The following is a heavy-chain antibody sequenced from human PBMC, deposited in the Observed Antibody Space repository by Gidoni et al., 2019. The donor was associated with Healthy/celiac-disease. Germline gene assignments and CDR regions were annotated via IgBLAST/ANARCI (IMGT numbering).Heavy chain of an antibody. CDR1: GYTFTGYY. CDR2: INPNSGGT. Sequence: QVQLVQSGAEVTKPGASVKVSCKASGYTFTGYYMHWVRQAPGQGLERMGWINPNSGGTNYAQNFQGWVTMTRDTSISTAYMELSRLRSDDTAVYYCAREEIAARPDYYYGMDVWGQGTTVTVSS. D-gene: IGHD6-6*01. J-gene: IGHJ6*02. V-gene: IGHV1-2*04. CDR3: AREEIAARPDYYYGMDV.